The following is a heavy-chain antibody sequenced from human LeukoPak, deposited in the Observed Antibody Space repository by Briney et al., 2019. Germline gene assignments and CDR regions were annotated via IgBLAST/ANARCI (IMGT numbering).Heavy chain of an antibody. D-gene: IGHD3-10*01. CDR3: ARNGLWFGELVYYYYYMDV. CDR2: ISSSGSTI. Sequence: PGGSLRLSCAASGFTFSVYYMSWIRQAPGKGLELVSYISSSGSTIYYADSVKGRFTISRDNDKNSLYLQMNSLRAEDTAVYYYARNGLWFGELVYYYYYMDVWGKGTTVTVSS. J-gene: IGHJ6*03. CDR1: GFTFSVYY. V-gene: IGHV3-11*04.